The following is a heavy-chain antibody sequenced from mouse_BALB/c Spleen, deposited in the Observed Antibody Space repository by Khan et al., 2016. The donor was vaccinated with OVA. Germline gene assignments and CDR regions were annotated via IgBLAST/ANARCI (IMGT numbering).Heavy chain of an antibody. D-gene: IGHD2-14*01. Sequence: MQLEESGPDLVKPGASVKISCKASGYSFTLYYMSWVKQSHGKSLEWIGRVNPNTGGTDHNQEFKGKAILTVDKSSNTAYMELRSLTSEDSAVYYCARGYDFFAYWGQGTLVTVSA. V-gene: IGHV1-26*01. J-gene: IGHJ3*01. CDR2: VNPNTGGT. CDR3: ARGYDFFAY. CDR1: GYSFTLYY.